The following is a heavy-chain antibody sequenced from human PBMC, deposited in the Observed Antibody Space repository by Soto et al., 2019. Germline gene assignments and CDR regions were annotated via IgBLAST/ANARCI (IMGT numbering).Heavy chain of an antibody. CDR1: GFTFSNYA. J-gene: IGHJ5*02. V-gene: IGHV3-30-3*01. D-gene: IGHD6-6*01. CDR2: ISYDGSNK. Sequence: PGGSLRLSCAASGFTFSNYAMHWVRHAPGKGLEWVAVISYDGSNKYYADSVKGRFTISRDNSKNTLYLQMNSLRAEDTAVYYCARSIAAPPYNWFDPWGQGTLVTVSS. CDR3: ARSIAAPPYNWFDP.